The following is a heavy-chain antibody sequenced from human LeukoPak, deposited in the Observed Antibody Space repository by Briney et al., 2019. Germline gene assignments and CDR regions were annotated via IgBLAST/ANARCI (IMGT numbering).Heavy chain of an antibody. CDR2: IFPSGGEI. Sequence: GSLRLSCAASGFTFSDYYMNWIRQAPGKGLEWVSSIFPSGGEIHYADSVRGRFTISRDNSKSTLSLQMNSLRAEDTAIYYCATYRQVLLPFESWGQGTLVTVSS. CDR3: ATYRQVLLPFES. CDR1: GFTFSDYY. J-gene: IGHJ4*02. V-gene: IGHV3-23*01. D-gene: IGHD2-8*02.